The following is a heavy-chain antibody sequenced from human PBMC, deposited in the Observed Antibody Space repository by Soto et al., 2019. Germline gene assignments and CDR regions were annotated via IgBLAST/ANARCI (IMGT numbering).Heavy chain of an antibody. CDR2: IDPTDSYT. J-gene: IGHJ6*02. V-gene: IGHV5-10-1*01. CDR3: AREQWLVRYYYYGMDV. CDR1: GYTFTSYW. Sequence: PGESLKISCKGSGYTFTSYWISWVRQMPGKGLEWMGRIDPTDSYTKYSPSFQGHVTISADKSISTAYLQWSSLKATDTAMYYCAREQWLVRYYYYGMDVWGQGTTVTVSS. D-gene: IGHD6-19*01.